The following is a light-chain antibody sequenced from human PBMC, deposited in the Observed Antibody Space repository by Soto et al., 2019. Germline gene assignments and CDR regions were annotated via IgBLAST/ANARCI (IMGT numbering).Light chain of an antibody. V-gene: IGLV1-44*01. J-gene: IGLJ2*01. Sequence: QSVLTQPPAASGTPGQRVTISCSGSSSNIGSNAVNWYQQLPGTAPKLLIYSNNERPSGVPDRLSGSKSGTSASLAISGLQSEDEADSYCAAWDDSLNGPVFGGGTKLTVL. CDR3: AAWDDSLNGPV. CDR1: SSNIGSNA. CDR2: SNN.